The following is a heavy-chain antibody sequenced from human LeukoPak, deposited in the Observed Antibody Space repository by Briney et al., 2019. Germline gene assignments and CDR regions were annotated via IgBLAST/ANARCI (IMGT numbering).Heavy chain of an antibody. V-gene: IGHV3-7*01. J-gene: IGHJ3*01. Sequence: PGGSLRLSCAASGFTFSDYAMSWVRQAPGKGLEWVANINQDGGEKNYVDSVKGRFTISRDNAKNSLFLQMNSLRAEDTAVYYCARDSAACRGCAFDLWGQGTVVTVSS. D-gene: IGHD3-10*01. CDR2: INQDGGEK. CDR3: ARDSAACRGCAFDL. CDR1: GFTFSDYA.